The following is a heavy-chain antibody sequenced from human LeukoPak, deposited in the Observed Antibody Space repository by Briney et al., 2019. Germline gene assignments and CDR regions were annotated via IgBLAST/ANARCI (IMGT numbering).Heavy chain of an antibody. J-gene: IGHJ5*02. Sequence: TGGSLRLSCAASGFTFSTYGMHWVRQAPGKGLEWVAVISYDGSNKYYADSVKGRFTISRDNSKNTLYLQMNSLRAEDTAVYYCAKDRFGCSSDSCYRGGWFDPWGQGTLATVSS. CDR2: ISYDGSNK. V-gene: IGHV3-30*18. CDR1: GFTFSTYG. D-gene: IGHD2-2*02. CDR3: AKDRFGCSSDSCYRGGWFDP.